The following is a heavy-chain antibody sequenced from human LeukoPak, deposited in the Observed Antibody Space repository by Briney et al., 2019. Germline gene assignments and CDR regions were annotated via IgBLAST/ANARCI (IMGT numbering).Heavy chain of an antibody. J-gene: IGHJ4*02. Sequence: ASVKVSCMASGYTFTGYYMHWVRQAPGQGLEWMGRINPNSGGTNYAQKFQGRVTMTRDTSISTAYMELSRLRSDDTAVYYCARSFSTRVDSPKNTGVVVTAFDYWGQGTLVTVSS. V-gene: IGHV1-2*06. CDR3: ARSFSTRVDSPKNTGVVVTAFDY. D-gene: IGHD2-21*02. CDR2: INPNSGGT. CDR1: GYTFTGYY.